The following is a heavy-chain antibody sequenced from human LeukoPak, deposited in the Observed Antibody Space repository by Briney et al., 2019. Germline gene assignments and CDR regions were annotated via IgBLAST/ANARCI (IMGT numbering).Heavy chain of an antibody. CDR3: ARRTDYDILTGYLHNWYFDL. CDR1: GGSISNYY. V-gene: IGHV4-59*08. D-gene: IGHD3-9*01. J-gene: IGHJ2*01. CDR2: IYYSGST. Sequence: ASETLSLTCTVSGGSISNYYWSWIRQPPGKGLEWIGYIYYSGSTNYNPSLKSRVTISVDTSKNQFSLKLSSVTAADTAVYYCARRTDYDILTGYLHNWYFDLWGRGTLVTVSS.